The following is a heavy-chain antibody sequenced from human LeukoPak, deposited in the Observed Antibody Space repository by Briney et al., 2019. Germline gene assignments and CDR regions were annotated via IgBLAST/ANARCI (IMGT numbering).Heavy chain of an antibody. D-gene: IGHD1-1*01. V-gene: IGHV3-53*01. J-gene: IGHJ3*02. CDR3: ARDQGQGNGYDAFDI. Sequence: PGGSLRLSCAASGFTVSSNYMSWVRQAPGKGLEWVSVIYSGGSTYYADSVKGRFTISRDNSKNTLYLQMNSLRAEDTAVYYCARDQGQGNGYDAFDIWGQGTMVTVSS. CDR2: IYSGGST. CDR1: GFTVSSNY.